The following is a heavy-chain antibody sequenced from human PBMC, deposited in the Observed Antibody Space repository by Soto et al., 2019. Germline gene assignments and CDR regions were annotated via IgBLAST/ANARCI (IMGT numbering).Heavy chain of an antibody. V-gene: IGHV1-46*03. CDR3: ARSGLGDYEYYFDY. D-gene: IGHD4-17*01. CDR1: GYTFTGYY. J-gene: IGHJ4*02. CDR2: INPNGGST. Sequence: ASVKVSCKASGYTFTGYYMHWVRQAPGQGLEWMGLINPNGGSTNYAQKFQGRVTMTRDTSTSTVYMELSSLRSEDTAVYYCARSGLGDYEYYFDYWGQGTLVTVSS.